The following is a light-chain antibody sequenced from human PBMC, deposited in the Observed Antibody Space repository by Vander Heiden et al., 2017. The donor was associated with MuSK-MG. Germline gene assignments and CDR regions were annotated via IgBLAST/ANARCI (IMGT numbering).Light chain of an antibody. Sequence: EIVLTHSPATVSFSTGETATPPCGATQSRNTHYLAWYQQKPGRAPRLLIYDASSRATGVPDRFSGSGSGAEFTLTISRLEPDDFAVYYCQQDDSSPLTFGGGTTVEIK. CDR3: QQDDSSPLT. CDR2: DAS. J-gene: IGKJ4*01. CDR1: QSRNTHY. V-gene: IGKV3D-20*01.